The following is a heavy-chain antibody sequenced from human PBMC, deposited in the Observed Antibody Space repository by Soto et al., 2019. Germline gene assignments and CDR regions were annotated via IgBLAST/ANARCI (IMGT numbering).Heavy chain of an antibody. J-gene: IGHJ4*02. V-gene: IGHV1-18*01. CDR2: SSINNANK. Sequence: ASVKVSCKASGYTFSNYGITWMRQAPGQGLEWMGWSSINNANKNSAQSLQGRVTLTTDTSTSTAYMEPRSLRSDDTAVYYCASRSGQLPYYFDYWGQGTLVTVSS. CDR1: GYTFSNYG. D-gene: IGHD6-6*01. CDR3: ASRSGQLPYYFDY.